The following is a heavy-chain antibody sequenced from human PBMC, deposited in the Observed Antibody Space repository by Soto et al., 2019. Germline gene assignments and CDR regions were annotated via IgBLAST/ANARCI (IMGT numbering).Heavy chain of an antibody. D-gene: IGHD2-21*01. CDR3: ARGLIRGTRGAFDI. CDR1: GGTFSSYA. CDR2: IIPIFGTA. V-gene: IGHV1-69*13. J-gene: IGHJ3*02. Sequence: VKVSCKASGGTFSSYAISWVREAPGQGLEWMGGIIPIFGTANYAQKFQGRVTITADESTSTAYMELSSLRSEDTAGYYCARGLIRGTRGAFDIWGQGTMVTVSS.